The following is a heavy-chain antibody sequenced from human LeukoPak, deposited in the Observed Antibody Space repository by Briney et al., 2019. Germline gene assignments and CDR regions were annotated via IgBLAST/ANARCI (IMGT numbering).Heavy chain of an antibody. J-gene: IGHJ6*02. V-gene: IGHV4-59*01. CDR1: GGSISSYY. Sequence: PSETLSLTCTLSGGSISSYYWSWIRQPPGKGLEWIGYIYYSGSTNYNPSLKSRVTISVDTSKNQFSLKLSSVTAADTAVYYCARDLSPYYYDSSGYYNGMDVWGQGTTVTVSS. D-gene: IGHD3-22*01. CDR2: IYYSGST. CDR3: ARDLSPYYYDSSGYYNGMDV.